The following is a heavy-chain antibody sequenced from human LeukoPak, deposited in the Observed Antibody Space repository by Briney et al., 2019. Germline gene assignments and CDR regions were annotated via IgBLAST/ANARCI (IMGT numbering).Heavy chain of an antibody. J-gene: IGHJ4*02. D-gene: IGHD1-26*01. CDR1: GFTFSSYG. CDR2: ISGSGGST. Sequence: GGSLRLSCAASGFTFSSYGMSWVRQAPGKGLEWVSAISGSGGSTYYADSVKGRFTISRDNSKNTLYLQMNSLRAEDTAAYYCAKRPTAEAPGGYFDYWGQGTLVTVSS. CDR3: AKRPTAEAPGGYFDY. V-gene: IGHV3-23*01.